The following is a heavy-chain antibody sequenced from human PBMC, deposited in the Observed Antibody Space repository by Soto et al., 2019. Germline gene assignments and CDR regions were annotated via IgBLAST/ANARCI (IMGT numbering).Heavy chain of an antibody. CDR1: GFTFSSYA. V-gene: IGHV3-30-3*01. Sequence: QVQLVESGGGVVQPGRSLRLSCAASGFTFSSYAMHWVRQAPGKGPEWVAVISYDGSNKYYADSVKGRFTISRDNSKNTLYLQMNSLRAEDTAVYYCARVSSGFDYWGQGTLVTVSS. J-gene: IGHJ4*02. CDR3: ARVSSGFDY. D-gene: IGHD6-19*01. CDR2: ISYDGSNK.